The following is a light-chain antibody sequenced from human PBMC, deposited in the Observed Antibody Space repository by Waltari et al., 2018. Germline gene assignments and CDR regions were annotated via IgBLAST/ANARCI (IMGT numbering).Light chain of an antibody. CDR1: KLGDKY. V-gene: IGLV3-1*01. CDR2: HDS. Sequence: SYELTQPPSVSVSPGQTASITSSGDKLGDKYACWYQQKPGQSPVLVIYHDSKRPSGIPERFSGSNSGNTATLTISGTQAMDEADYYCQAWDSSTASYVFGTGTKVTVL. J-gene: IGLJ1*01. CDR3: QAWDSSTASYV.